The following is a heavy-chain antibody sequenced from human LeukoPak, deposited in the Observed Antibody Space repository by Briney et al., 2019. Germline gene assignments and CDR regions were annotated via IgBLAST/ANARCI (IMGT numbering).Heavy chain of an antibody. V-gene: IGHV3-11*04. CDR3: ARDHLGGAGATTYWFDP. J-gene: IGHJ5*02. Sequence: GGSLRLSCAASGFTFSDYYMSWIRQAPGKGLDWVSYISSSGSTIYYADSVKGRFTISRDNSKNTLYLQMNSLRAEDTAVYYCARDHLGGAGATTYWFDPWGQGTLVTVSS. D-gene: IGHD1-26*01. CDR2: ISSSGSTI. CDR1: GFTFSDYY.